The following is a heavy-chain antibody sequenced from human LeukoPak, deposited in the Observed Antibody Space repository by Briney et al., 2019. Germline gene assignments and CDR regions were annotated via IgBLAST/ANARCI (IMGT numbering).Heavy chain of an antibody. D-gene: IGHD4-17*01. CDR2: INHSGST. CDR3: ARGKFYGDYFVPFDY. V-gene: IGHV4-34*01. J-gene: IGHJ4*02. CDR1: GGSFSGYY. Sequence: SETLSLTCAVYGGSFSGYYWSWIRQPPGKGLEWIGEINHSGSTNYNPSLKSRVTISVDTSENQFSLKLSSVTAADTAVYYCARGKFYGDYFVPFDYWGQGTLVTVSS.